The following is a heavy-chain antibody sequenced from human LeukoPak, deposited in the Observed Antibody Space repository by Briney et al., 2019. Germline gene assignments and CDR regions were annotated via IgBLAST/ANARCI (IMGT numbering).Heavy chain of an antibody. J-gene: IGHJ5*02. CDR3: ARDSSYDSSGSPNWFDP. V-gene: IGHV3-21*01. Sequence: GGSLRLSCAASGFPFSSYSMNWVRQAPGKGLEWVSSISSSSYIYYADSVKGRFTISRDNAKNSLYLQMNSLRAEDTAVYYCARDSSYDSSGSPNWFDPWGQGTLVTVSS. D-gene: IGHD3-22*01. CDR1: GFPFSSYS. CDR2: ISSSSYI.